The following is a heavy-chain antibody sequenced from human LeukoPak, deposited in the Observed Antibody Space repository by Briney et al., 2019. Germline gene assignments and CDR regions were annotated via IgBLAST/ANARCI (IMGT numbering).Heavy chain of an antibody. CDR1: GGSINYYY. D-gene: IGHD7-27*01. J-gene: IGHJ4*02. CDR2: IYYSGGT. Sequence: KPSETLSFTCTVSGGSINYYYWMWIRQPPGKGLEWIGYIYYSGGTHYNPSLKSRVTMLVDTSKNQFSLKLTAVTAADTAVYYCARETPGAGHFDYWGQGSLVTVSS. CDR3: ARETPGAGHFDY. V-gene: IGHV4-59*01.